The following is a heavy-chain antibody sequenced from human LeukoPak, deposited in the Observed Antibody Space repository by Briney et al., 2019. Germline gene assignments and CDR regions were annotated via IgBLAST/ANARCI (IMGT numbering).Heavy chain of an antibody. D-gene: IGHD6-19*01. J-gene: IGHJ4*02. Sequence: PGGSLRLSCAASGFTVSSNYMSWVRQAPGKGLEWVSSISSSSGYIYYADSVKGRFTISRDNAKNSLYLQMNSLRAEDTAVYYCARDLVMYSSGNWGQGTLVTVSS. V-gene: IGHV3-21*01. CDR2: ISSSSGYI. CDR1: GFTVSSNY. CDR3: ARDLVMYSSGN.